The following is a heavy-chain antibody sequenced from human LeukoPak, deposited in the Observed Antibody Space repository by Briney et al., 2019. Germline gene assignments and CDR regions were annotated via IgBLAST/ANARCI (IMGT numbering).Heavy chain of an antibody. V-gene: IGHV1-2*02. CDR3: ARQGVDWPGIWFDP. Sequence: ASVKVSCKASGYTFTGYYMHWVRQAPGQGLEWMGWINPNSGGTNYAQKFQGRVTMTRDTSISTAYMELSRLRSDDTAVYYCARQGVDWPGIWFDPWGQGTLVTVSS. CDR1: GYTFTGYY. CDR2: INPNSGGT. D-gene: IGHD3/OR15-3a*01. J-gene: IGHJ5*02.